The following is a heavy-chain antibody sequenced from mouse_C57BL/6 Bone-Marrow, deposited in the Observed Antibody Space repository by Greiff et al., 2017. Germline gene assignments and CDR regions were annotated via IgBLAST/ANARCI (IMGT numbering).Heavy chain of an antibody. J-gene: IGHJ2*01. CDR2: IDPSDSYT. V-gene: IGHV1-59*01. CDR1: GYTFTSYW. Sequence: QVQLQQPGAELVRPGTSVTLSCKASGYTFTSYWMHWVKQRPGQGLEWIGVIDPSDSYTNYNQKFKGKATLTVDTSSSTAYMQLSSLTSEDSAVYYCASHYYGSSYGDYFDYWGQGTTLTVSS. D-gene: IGHD1-1*01. CDR3: ASHYYGSSYGDYFDY.